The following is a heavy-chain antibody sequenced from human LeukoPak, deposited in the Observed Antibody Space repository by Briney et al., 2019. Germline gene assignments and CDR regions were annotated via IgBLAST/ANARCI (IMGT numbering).Heavy chain of an antibody. Sequence: SETLSLTCTVSGGSISSYYWSWIRQPPGKGLEWIGYIYYSGSTNYNPSLKSRVTISVDTSKNQFSLKLSSVTAADTAVYYCARGRDFWSGYHYYFDYWGQGTLVTVSS. CDR1: GGSISSYY. CDR2: IYYSGST. D-gene: IGHD3-3*01. CDR3: ARGRDFWSGYHYYFDY. J-gene: IGHJ4*02. V-gene: IGHV4-59*01.